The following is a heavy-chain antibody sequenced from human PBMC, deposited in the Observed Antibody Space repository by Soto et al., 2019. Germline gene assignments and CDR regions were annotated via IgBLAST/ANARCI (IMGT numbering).Heavy chain of an antibody. CDR3: ARDQGVAAAGITWFDP. Sequence: SETLSLTCTVSGASMNSYHWSWIRQPAGKGLEWIGHIHSSGSTNYNPSLKSRVTMSVDTSKNQFSLRLMSPTAADTAVYYCARDQGVAAAGITWFDPWGQGSLVTVSS. V-gene: IGHV4-4*07. CDR2: IHSSGST. D-gene: IGHD6-13*01. J-gene: IGHJ5*02. CDR1: GASMNSYH.